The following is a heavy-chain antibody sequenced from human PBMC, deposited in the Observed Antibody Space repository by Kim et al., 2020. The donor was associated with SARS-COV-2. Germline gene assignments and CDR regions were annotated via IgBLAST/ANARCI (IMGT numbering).Heavy chain of an antibody. Sequence: YAAPVKGRFTISRDDSKNTLYLQMNSLKTEDTAVYYCTTDRGFYYYYGMDVWGQGTTVTVSS. CDR3: TTDRGFYYYYGMDV. J-gene: IGHJ6*02. D-gene: IGHD3-10*01. V-gene: IGHV3-15*01.